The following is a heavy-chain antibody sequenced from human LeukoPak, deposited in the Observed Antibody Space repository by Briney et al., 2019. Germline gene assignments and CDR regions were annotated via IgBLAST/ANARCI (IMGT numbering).Heavy chain of an antibody. CDR1: GFTFSSFA. CDR2: ISSNGGST. CDR3: VKITSSSGGDY. V-gene: IGHV3-64D*09. D-gene: IGHD6-19*01. J-gene: IGHJ4*02. Sequence: GGSLRLSCSASGFTFSSFAMYWVRQAPGKGLEYVSGISSNGGSTYYADSVKGRFTISRDNSKNTLYLQMSSLRAEDTAVYYCVKITSSSGGDYWGQGTLVTVSS.